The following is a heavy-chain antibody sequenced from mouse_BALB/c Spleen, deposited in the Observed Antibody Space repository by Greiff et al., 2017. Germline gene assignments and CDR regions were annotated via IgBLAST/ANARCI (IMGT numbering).Heavy chain of an antibody. CDR3: ARNYYGLGVH. V-gene: IGHV3-2*02. CDR2: ISYSGST. J-gene: IGHJ2*01. CDR1: GYSITSDYA. D-gene: IGHD1-2*01. Sequence: EVKLVESGPGLVKPSQSLSLTCTVTGYSITSDYAWNWIRQFPGNKLEWMGYISYSGSTSYNPSLKSRISITRDTSKNQFFLQLNSVTTEDTATYYCARNYYGLGVHWGQGTTLTVSS.